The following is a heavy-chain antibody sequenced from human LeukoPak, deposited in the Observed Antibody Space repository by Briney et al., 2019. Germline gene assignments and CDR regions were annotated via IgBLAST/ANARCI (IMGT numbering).Heavy chain of an antibody. V-gene: IGHV3-23*01. CDR1: GFTFSSYA. CDR3: AKRYYYGSGEFDP. D-gene: IGHD3-10*01. CDR2: ICGSGGST. J-gene: IGHJ5*02. Sequence: LTGGSLRLSCAASGFTFSSYAMRWVRQAPGKGLEWVSAICGSGGSTYYADSVRGRFTFSRDNSKNTLYLQMNSPRAEDTAVYYCAKRYYYGSGEFDPWGQGTLVTVSS.